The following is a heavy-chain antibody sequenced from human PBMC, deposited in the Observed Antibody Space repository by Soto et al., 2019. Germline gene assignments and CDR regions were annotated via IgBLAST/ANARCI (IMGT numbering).Heavy chain of an antibody. CDR1: GFTFSTHA. D-gene: IGHD6-13*01. Sequence: QVQLVESGGGLVQPGRSLRLSCASSGFTFSTHAMHWVRQAPGKGMEWLAVISYDGRVRYYADSVKGRFTISRDNSKNTLFLQMNNLRGGDKAVDYWSRQNSSWAYYFYYWVQGSLVTVSS. CDR3: SRQNSSWAYYFYY. J-gene: IGHJ4*02. CDR2: ISYDGRVR. V-gene: IGHV3-30*04.